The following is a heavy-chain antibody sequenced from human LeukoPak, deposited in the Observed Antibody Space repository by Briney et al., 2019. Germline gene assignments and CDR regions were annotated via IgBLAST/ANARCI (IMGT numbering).Heavy chain of an antibody. CDR3: ARGRYYDSSGYYYYYGMDV. J-gene: IGHJ6*02. D-gene: IGHD3-22*01. CDR1: RYSFTSYW. CDR2: IYPGDSDT. V-gene: IGHV5-51*01. Sequence: GESLKISCKGSRYSFTSYWIGWVRQMPGKGLEWMGIIYPGDSDTRYSPSFQGQVTISADKSISTAYLQWSSLKASDTAMYYCARGRYYDSSGYYYYYGMDVWGQGTTVTVSS.